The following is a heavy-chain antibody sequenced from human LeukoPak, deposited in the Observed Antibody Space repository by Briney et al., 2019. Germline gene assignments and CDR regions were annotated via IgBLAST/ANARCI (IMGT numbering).Heavy chain of an antibody. J-gene: IGHJ4*02. CDR1: GFTFGSYW. V-gene: IGHV3-74*01. CDR3: ARDFDGIRFYFDY. CDR2: INTDGGST. D-gene: IGHD2-15*01. Sequence: PGGSLRLSCAASGFTFGSYWMHWVRQAPGKGLVWVSRINTDGGSTTYADSVKGRFTISRDNSKNTLYLQMNSLRAEDTAVYYCARDFDGIRFYFDYWGQGTLVTVSS.